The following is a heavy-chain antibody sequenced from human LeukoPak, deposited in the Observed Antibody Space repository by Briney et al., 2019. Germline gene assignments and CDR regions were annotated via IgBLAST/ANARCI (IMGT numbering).Heavy chain of an antibody. D-gene: IGHD2-2*01. CDR3: ARARYANAWYAFDI. Sequence: SETLSLTCTFLGGFVSSYYLRWIRQPPGRGLEWIGYLSHSGSSDSNPSLKSRVTILVDTSKNQFSLKLTSVTAADTAVYYCARARYANAWYAFDIWGQGTMVTVSS. CDR2: LSHSGSS. CDR1: GGFVSSYY. J-gene: IGHJ3*02. V-gene: IGHV4-59*02.